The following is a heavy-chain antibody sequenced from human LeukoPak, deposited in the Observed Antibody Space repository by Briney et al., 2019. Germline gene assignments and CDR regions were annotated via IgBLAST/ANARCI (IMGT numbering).Heavy chain of an antibody. V-gene: IGHV1-24*01. CDR3: ATGLMTTVVTAGYDY. J-gene: IGHJ4*02. CDR1: GYTLTELS. Sequence: ASVKVSCKVSGYTLTELSMHWVRQAPGKELEWMGGFDPEDGETIYAQKFQGRVTMTEDTSTDTAYVELSSLRSEDTAVYYCATGLMTTVVTAGYDYWGQGTLVTVSS. D-gene: IGHD4-23*01. CDR2: FDPEDGET.